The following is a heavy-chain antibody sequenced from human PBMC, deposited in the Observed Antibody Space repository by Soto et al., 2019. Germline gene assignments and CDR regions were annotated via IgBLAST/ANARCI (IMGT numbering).Heavy chain of an antibody. V-gene: IGHV3-21*01. D-gene: IGHD5-18*01. CDR2: IRSSSSYI. Sequence: EVQLMESGGGLVKPGGSLRLSCAASGFTFSSYSMNWVRQAPGKGLEWVSCIRSSSSYIFYADSVKGRFTISRDNAKNSLYLQMNSLRAEDTAVYYCARDVSGYLIDSWGQGTLVTVSS. CDR3: ARDVSGYLIDS. J-gene: IGHJ4*02. CDR1: GFTFSSYS.